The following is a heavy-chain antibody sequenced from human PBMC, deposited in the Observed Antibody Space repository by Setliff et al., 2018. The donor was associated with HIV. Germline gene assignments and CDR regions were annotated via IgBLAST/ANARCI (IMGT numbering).Heavy chain of an antibody. Sequence: GGSLRLSCAASGFTFSSYSMNWVRQAPGKGLEWVSYISSSSSTIYYADSVKGRFTISRDNAKNSLYLQMNSLRAEDTAVYYCARGSYYDYVWGNYRYTGFDYWGQGTLVTVSS. J-gene: IGHJ4*02. D-gene: IGHD3-16*02. CDR1: GFTFSSYS. CDR2: ISSSSSTI. V-gene: IGHV3-48*01. CDR3: ARGSYYDYVWGNYRYTGFDY.